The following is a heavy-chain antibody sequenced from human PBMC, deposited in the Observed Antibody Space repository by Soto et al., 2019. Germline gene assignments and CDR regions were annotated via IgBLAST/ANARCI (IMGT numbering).Heavy chain of an antibody. CDR3: ATPSSGWQRGFDY. V-gene: IGHV3-23*01. D-gene: IGHD6-19*01. CDR2: ISGSGGST. Sequence: EVQLLESGGGLVQPGGSLRLSCAASGFTFSSYAMSWVRQAPGKGLEWVSAISGSGGSTYYADSVKGRFTISRDNSKTTLYLQMNSRRAEATAVYYCATPSSGWQRGFDYWGQGTLFTVSS. CDR1: GFTFSSYA. J-gene: IGHJ4*02.